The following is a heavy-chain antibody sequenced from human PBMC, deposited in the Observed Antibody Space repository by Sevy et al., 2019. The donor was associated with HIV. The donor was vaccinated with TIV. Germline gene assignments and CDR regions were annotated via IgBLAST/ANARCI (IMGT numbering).Heavy chain of an antibody. V-gene: IGHV4-30-2*01. CDR3: ARAEDRSCSSTSCVGPGAFDI. D-gene: IGHD2-2*01. Sequence: SETLSLTCAVSGGSISSGGYSWSWIRQPPGKGLEWIGYIYHSGSTYYNPSLKSRVTISVDRSKNQFYLKLSSVTAADTPVYYCARAEDRSCSSTSCVGPGAFDIWGQGTMVTVSS. CDR2: IYHSGST. J-gene: IGHJ3*02. CDR1: GGSISSGGYS.